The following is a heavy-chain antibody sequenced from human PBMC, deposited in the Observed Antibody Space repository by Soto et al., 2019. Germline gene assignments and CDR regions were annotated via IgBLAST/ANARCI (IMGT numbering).Heavy chain of an antibody. V-gene: IGHV6-1*01. J-gene: IGHJ6*02. D-gene: IGHD1-26*01. CDR2: TYYRSKWYN. Sequence: SQTLSLTCAISGDSVSSNSAAWNWIRQSPSRGLEWLGRTYYRSKWYNDYAVSVKSRITINPDTSKNQFSLQLNSVTPEDTAVYYCARAWELPLPYYYGMDVWGQGTTVTVSS. CDR1: GDSVSSNSAA. CDR3: ARAWELPLPYYYGMDV.